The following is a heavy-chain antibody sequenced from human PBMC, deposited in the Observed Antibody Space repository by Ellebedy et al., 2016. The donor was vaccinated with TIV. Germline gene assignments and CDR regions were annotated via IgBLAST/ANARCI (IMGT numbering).Heavy chain of an antibody. V-gene: IGHV1-2*02. J-gene: IGHJ6*02. Sequence: AASVKVSCKTSGYTFTDYYMHWLRQAPGQGLEWMGWINPNSGDTDSAQKFQGRVTMTRDTSITTAYLELSRLRSDDTAVYYCARDMNYGTLTGYYAYFYAIDVWGQGTTVTVSS. D-gene: IGHD3-9*01. CDR2: INPNSGDT. CDR1: GYTFTDYY. CDR3: ARDMNYGTLTGYYAYFYAIDV.